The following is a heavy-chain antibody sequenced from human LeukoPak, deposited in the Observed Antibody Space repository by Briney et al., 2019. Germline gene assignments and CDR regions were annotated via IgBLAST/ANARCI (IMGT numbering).Heavy chain of an antibody. Sequence: SETLSLTCAVYGGSFSGYYWSWIRQPPGKGLKWIGEINHSGSTNYNPSLKSRVTISVDTSKNQFSLKLSSVTAADTAVYYCARGRITMVRGVIIVYYFDYWGQGTLVTVSS. J-gene: IGHJ4*02. V-gene: IGHV4-34*01. CDR3: ARGRITMVRGVIIVYYFDY. CDR1: GGSFSGYY. D-gene: IGHD3-10*01. CDR2: INHSGST.